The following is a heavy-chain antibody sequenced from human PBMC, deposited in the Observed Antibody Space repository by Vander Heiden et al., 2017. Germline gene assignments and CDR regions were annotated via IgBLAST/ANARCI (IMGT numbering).Heavy chain of an antibody. Sequence: EAQLVESGGGLVKPGGSLRLSCAASRFTSSSYSMNWVRQAPGKGLEWVSSISSSSSYIYYADSVKGRFTISRDNAKNSLYLQMNSLRAEDTAVYYCARVRISTSPFDYWGQGTLVTVSS. J-gene: IGHJ4*02. D-gene: IGHD2-2*01. CDR2: ISSSSSYI. CDR3: ARVRISTSPFDY. CDR1: RFTSSSYS. V-gene: IGHV3-21*01.